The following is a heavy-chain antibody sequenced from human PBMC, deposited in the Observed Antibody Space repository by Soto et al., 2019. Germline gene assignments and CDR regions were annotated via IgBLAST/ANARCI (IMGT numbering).Heavy chain of an antibody. D-gene: IGHD3-3*01. Sequence: GASVKVSCKASGGTFSSYAISWVRQAPGQGLEWMGWINPNSGGTNYAQKFQGWVTMTRDTSISTAYMELSRLRSDDTAVYYCARGNKYYDFWSGPMDVWGQGTTVTVSS. V-gene: IGHV1-2*04. CDR1: GGTFSSYA. J-gene: IGHJ6*02. CDR2: INPNSGGT. CDR3: ARGNKYYDFWSGPMDV.